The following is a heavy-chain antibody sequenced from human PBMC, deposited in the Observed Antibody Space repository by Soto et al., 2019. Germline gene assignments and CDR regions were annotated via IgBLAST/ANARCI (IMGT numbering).Heavy chain of an antibody. V-gene: IGHV3-33*01. J-gene: IGHJ4*02. CDR1: GFTFSAYG. CDR2: IYYDGNNK. CDR3: ARVGGTVTSDY. Sequence: QVQLVESGGGVVQPGRSLRLSCAASGFTFSAYGMHWVRQAPGKGLEWLAMIYYDGNNKYYADSVVGRFTISRDNSKNTLSLQMSSLRAEDTAVYYCARVGGTVTSDYWGQGTLVTVSS. D-gene: IGHD4-17*01.